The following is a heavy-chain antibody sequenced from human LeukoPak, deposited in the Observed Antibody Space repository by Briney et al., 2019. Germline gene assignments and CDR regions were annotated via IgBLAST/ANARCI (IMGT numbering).Heavy chain of an antibody. D-gene: IGHD3/OR15-3a*01. CDR1: GGSISNYD. CDR3: ARDFRGGTGGLDY. CDR2: NDYSGST. J-gene: IGHJ4*02. Sequence: SETLSLTCTVSGGSISNYDWSWIRQPPEKGPEWIGYNDYSGSTNYNPSLKSRVTISVDTSKSQFSLKLSSVTAADTAVYYCARDFRGGTGGLDYWGQGTLVTVSS. V-gene: IGHV4-59*12.